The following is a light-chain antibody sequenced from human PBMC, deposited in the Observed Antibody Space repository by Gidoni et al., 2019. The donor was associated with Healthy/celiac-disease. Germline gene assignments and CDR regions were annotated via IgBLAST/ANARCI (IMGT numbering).Light chain of an antibody. CDR1: QGISTY. CDR2: AAS. V-gene: IGKV1-27*01. CDR3: QKSRGT. Sequence: IKMTQSPSSLSASVGDRVTITCRASQGISTYLACYQQKPGKVPKLLIYAASTLQSGVPSRFSGSGSGTDFTLTISSLQPEDVATYYCQKSRGTFXQXTKVEIK. J-gene: IGKJ1*01.